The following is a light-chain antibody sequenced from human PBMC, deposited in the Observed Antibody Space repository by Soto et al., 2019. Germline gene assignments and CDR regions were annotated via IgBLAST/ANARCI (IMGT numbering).Light chain of an antibody. J-gene: IGKJ3*01. V-gene: IGKV3-15*01. Sequence: VVLTQSPATLSVSPGESATLSCRASQSISRNLAWYHQKPGQSPRLLIYDASIRATDIPARNTGSGSGTELTITIDSIQSEDFALYYCQQYNNWPPFTFGPGTQVDI. CDR1: QSISRN. CDR3: QQYNNWPPFT. CDR2: DAS.